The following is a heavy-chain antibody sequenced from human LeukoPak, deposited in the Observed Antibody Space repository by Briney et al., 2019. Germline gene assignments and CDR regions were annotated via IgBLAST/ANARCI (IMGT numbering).Heavy chain of an antibody. V-gene: IGHV1-69*13. CDR3: ASERAHYYGSGSYSKYYYGMDV. J-gene: IGHJ6*02. CDR1: GGTFSSYA. CDR2: FIPIFGTA. D-gene: IGHD3-10*01. Sequence: GASVKVSCKASGGTFSSYAISWVRQAPGQGLEWMGGFIPIFGTANYAQKFQGRVTITADESTSTAYMELSSLRSEDTAVYYCASERAHYYGSGSYSKYYYGMDVWGQGTTVTVSS.